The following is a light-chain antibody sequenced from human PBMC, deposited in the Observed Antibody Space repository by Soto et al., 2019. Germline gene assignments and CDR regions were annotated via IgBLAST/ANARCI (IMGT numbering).Light chain of an antibody. V-gene: IGKV1-5*01. Sequence: DIQMTQSPSTLSASIGDRVTITCRASQSISRWLAWYQKKPGKAPKLMIYDASTLQSGVPSRLSGSGSGAEFTLTISSLQPDDFATYYCQQYKSYSTFGGGTKVEIK. J-gene: IGKJ4*01. CDR1: QSISRW. CDR2: DAS. CDR3: QQYKSYST.